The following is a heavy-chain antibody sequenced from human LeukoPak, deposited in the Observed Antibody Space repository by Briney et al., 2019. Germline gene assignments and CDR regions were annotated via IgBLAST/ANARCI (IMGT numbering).Heavy chain of an antibody. D-gene: IGHD3-22*01. V-gene: IGHV4-59*01. CDR2: IYYSGST. CDR3: AREVYDDSGFPTFLDY. CDR1: GGSISNYY. J-gene: IGHJ4*02. Sequence: PSETLSLTCTVSGGSISNYYWSWIRQPPGKGLEWIGYIYYSGSTNYNPSLKSRVTISVDTSKNQFSLKLSSVTAADTAIYYCAREVYDDSGFPTFLDYWGQGTLVTVSS.